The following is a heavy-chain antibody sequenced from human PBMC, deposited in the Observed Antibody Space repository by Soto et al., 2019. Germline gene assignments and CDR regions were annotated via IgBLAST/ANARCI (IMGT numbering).Heavy chain of an antibody. V-gene: IGHV1-8*01. Sequence: ASVKVSCKASGYTFTSYDINWVRQATGQGLEWMGWMNPNSGNTGYAQKFQGRVTMTRNTSISTAYMELSSLRSEDTAVYYCARGRANRRRGAYYYYYYGMDVWGQGTTVTVSS. CDR3: ARGRANRRRGAYYYYYYGMDV. CDR1: GYTFTSYD. J-gene: IGHJ6*02. D-gene: IGHD3-10*01. CDR2: MNPNSGNT.